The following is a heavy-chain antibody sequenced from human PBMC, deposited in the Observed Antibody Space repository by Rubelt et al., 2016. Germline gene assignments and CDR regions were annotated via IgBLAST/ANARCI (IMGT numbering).Heavy chain of an antibody. CDR2: HGGST. CDR3: ARGDGGGDCSSTSCYAKGAYGMDV. Sequence: HGGSTNYNPSLKSRVTISVDTSKNQFSLKLSSVTAADTAVYYCARGDGGGDCSSTSCYAKGAYGMDVWGQGTTVTVSS. J-gene: IGHJ6*02. D-gene: IGHD2-2*01. V-gene: IGHV4-34*01.